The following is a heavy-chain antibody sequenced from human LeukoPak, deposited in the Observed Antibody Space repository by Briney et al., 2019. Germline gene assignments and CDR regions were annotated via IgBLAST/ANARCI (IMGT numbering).Heavy chain of an antibody. J-gene: IGHJ4*02. CDR1: GFSLSTSGMC. CDR2: IDWDDDK. Sequence: SGPALVKPTQTLTLTCTFSGFSLSTSGMCVSWIRQPPGKALEWLALIDWDDDKYYSTSLKTRLTISKDTSKNQVVLTMTNMDPVDTATYFCARYLYGDSASYFDYWGQGSLVIVSS. V-gene: IGHV2-70*01. CDR3: ARYLYGDSASYFDY. D-gene: IGHD4-17*01.